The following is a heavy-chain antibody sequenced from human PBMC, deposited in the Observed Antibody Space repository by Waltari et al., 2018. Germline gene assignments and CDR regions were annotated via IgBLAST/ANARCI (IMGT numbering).Heavy chain of an antibody. CDR2: ISYDGSNK. J-gene: IGHJ3*02. CDR1: GFTFSSYA. Sequence: QVQLVESGGGVVQPGRSLRLSCAASGFTFSSYAMHWVRQAPGKGLEWVAVISYDGSNKYYADAVKGRFTISRDNSKNTLYLQMNSLRAEDTAVYYCARDAASGAFDIWGQGTMVTVSS. V-gene: IGHV3-30-3*01. D-gene: IGHD1-1*01. CDR3: ARDAASGAFDI.